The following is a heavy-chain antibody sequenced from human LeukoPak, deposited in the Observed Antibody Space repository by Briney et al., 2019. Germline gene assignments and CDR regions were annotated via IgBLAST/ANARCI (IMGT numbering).Heavy chain of an antibody. CDR3: ARHDSITRARNWFDP. J-gene: IGHJ5*02. V-gene: IGHV5-51*01. D-gene: IGHD3-10*01. CDR2: IYPGDSDT. Sequence: GESLKISCKGSGYSFTNSWIGWVRQMPGKGLEWMGIIYPGDSDTRYSPSFQGQVTISADKSISTAYLQWSSLKASDTAIYYCARHDSITRARNWFDPWGQGTLVTVPS. CDR1: GYSFTNSW.